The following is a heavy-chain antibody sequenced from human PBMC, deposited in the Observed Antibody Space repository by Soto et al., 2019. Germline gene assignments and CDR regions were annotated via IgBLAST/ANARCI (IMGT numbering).Heavy chain of an antibody. D-gene: IGHD3-3*01. J-gene: IGHJ6*02. V-gene: IGHV4-34*01. CDR2: INHSGST. CDR1: GGSFSGYY. CDR3: AREDPGDDFWSGPGGGMDV. Sequence: QVQLQQWGAGLLKPSETLSLTCAVYGGSFSGYYWSWIRQPPGKGLEWIGEINHSGSTNYNPSLKSRVTISVDTSKNQFSLKLSSVTAADTAVYYCAREDPGDDFWSGPGGGMDVWGQGTTVTVSS.